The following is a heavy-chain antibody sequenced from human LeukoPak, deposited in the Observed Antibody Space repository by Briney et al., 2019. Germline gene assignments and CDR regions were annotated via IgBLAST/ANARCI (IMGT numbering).Heavy chain of an antibody. CDR2: ISGGGDST. V-gene: IGHV3-23*01. CDR3: AKIYAAGVYCSGPNCYDYYDY. J-gene: IGHJ4*02. D-gene: IGHD2-15*01. Sequence: GGSLRLSCAASGFTFSSYAMSWVRQAPGKGLEWVSTISGGGDSTYYADSVKGRFTISRDNSKKTLYLQMNSLRAEDTAVYYCAKIYAAGVYCSGPNCYDYYDYWGQGTLVTVSS. CDR1: GFTFSSYA.